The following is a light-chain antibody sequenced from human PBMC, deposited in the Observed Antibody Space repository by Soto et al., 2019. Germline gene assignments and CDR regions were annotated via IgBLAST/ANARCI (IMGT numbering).Light chain of an antibody. CDR1: QSISSW. CDR2: DAS. V-gene: IGKV1-5*01. Sequence: DIQRTQSPSTLSASVGDRVTITCRASQSISSWLAWYQQKPGKAPKLLIYDASSLESGVPSRFSGSGSGTEFTLTISSLEPEDFAVYYCQQRSSAITFGQGTRLEIK. J-gene: IGKJ5*01. CDR3: QQRSSAIT.